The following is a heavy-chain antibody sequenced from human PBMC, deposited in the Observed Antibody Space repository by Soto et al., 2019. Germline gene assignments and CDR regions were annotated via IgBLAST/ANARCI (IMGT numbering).Heavy chain of an antibody. D-gene: IGHD6-19*01. V-gene: IGHV4-59*01. CDR2: IYYSGST. CDR1: GGSISSYY. Sequence: SETVSLTCTVSGGSISSYYWSWIRQPPGKGLEWIGYIYYSGSTNYNPSLKSRVTISVDTSKNQFSLKLSSVTAADTAVYYCARVSAVAGVIFDYWGQGTLVTVSS. CDR3: ARVSAVAGVIFDY. J-gene: IGHJ4*02.